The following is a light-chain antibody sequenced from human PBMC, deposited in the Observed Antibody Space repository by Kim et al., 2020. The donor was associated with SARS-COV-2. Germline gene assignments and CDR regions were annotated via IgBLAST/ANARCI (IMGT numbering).Light chain of an antibody. V-gene: IGLV1-51*01. CDR3: GSWESSLSGGV. J-gene: IGLJ2*01. CDR2: GKR. Sequence: VGWGQQRPGTGPKLLMYGKRKRGSGGPDRCAGSKSGTAAALGITGLEAGEEADYYGGSWESSLSGGVVGGGTQLTVL.